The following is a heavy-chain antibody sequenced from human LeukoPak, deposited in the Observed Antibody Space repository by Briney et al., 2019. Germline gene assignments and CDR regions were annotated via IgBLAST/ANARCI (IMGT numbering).Heavy chain of an antibody. D-gene: IGHD6-13*01. J-gene: IGHJ5*02. Sequence: PSGTLSLTCAVSGASISIDNWWSWVRQPPGKGLEWIGEIHHGGSTNYNPSLKSRVTISVDKSKNQFSLKLTSVTAADTAVYYCARSIAGDGPTHNWFGPWGQGALVTVSS. CDR2: IHHGGST. CDR1: GASISIDNW. V-gene: IGHV4-4*02. CDR3: ARSIAGDGPTHNWFGP.